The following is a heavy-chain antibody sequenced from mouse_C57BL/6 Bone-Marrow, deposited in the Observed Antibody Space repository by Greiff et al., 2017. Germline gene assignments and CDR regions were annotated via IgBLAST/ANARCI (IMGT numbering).Heavy chain of an antibody. Sequence: EVKLMESGGGLVQPGGSLKLSCAASGFTFSDYYMYWVRQTPEKRLEWVAYISNGGGSTYYPDTVKGRFTISRDNAKNTLYLPMSRLKSEDTALYYCARLGDGDVAYWGQGTLVTVSA. CDR3: ARLGDGDVAY. D-gene: IGHD3-3*01. CDR2: ISNGGGST. V-gene: IGHV5-12*01. CDR1: GFTFSDYY. J-gene: IGHJ3*01.